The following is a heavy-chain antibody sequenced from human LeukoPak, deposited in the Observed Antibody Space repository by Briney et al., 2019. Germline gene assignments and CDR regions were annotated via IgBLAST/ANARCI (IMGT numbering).Heavy chain of an antibody. CDR2: IYYSRST. D-gene: IGHD2-15*01. CDR3: ARDGRYCSGGSCYSITWFDP. Sequence: SETLSLTCTVSGGSISSSSYYWGWIRQPPGKGLEWIGTIYYSRSTYYNPSLKSRVTISVDTSKNQFSLKLSSVTAADTAVYYCARDGRYCSGGSCYSITWFDPWGQGTLVTVSS. CDR1: GGSISSSSYY. V-gene: IGHV4-39*07. J-gene: IGHJ5*02.